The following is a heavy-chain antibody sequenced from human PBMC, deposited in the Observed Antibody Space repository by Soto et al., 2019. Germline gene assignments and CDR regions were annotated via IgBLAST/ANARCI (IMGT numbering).Heavy chain of an antibody. D-gene: IGHD3-22*01. CDR3: AKLGDTYYYDSSGYSSFDY. CDR2: ISGSGGST. V-gene: IGHV3-23*01. J-gene: IGHJ4*02. CDR1: GFTFSSYA. Sequence: GGSLRLSCAASGFTFSSYAMSWVRQAPGKGLEWVSAISGSGGSTYYADSVKGRFTISRDNSKNTLYLQMNSLRAEDTAVYYCAKLGDTYYYDSSGYSSFDYWGQGTLVTVSS.